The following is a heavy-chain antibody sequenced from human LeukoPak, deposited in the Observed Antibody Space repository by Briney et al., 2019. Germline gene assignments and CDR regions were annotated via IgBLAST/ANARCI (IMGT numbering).Heavy chain of an antibody. CDR2: ISYDGSNK. V-gene: IGHV3-30*01. D-gene: IGHD3-3*01. CDR3: ARDQTPFWSGYQAWFDP. J-gene: IGHJ5*02. Sequence: GGSLRLSCAASGFTFSSYAMHWVRQAPGKGLEWVAVISYDGSNKYYADSVKGRFTISRDNSKNTLYLQTNSLRAEDTAVYYCARDQTPFWSGYQAWFDPWGQGTLVTVSS. CDR1: GFTFSSYA.